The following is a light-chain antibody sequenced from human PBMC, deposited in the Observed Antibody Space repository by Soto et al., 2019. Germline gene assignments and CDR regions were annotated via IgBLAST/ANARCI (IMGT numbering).Light chain of an antibody. Sequence: QSALTQPASVSGSPGQSITISCTGTSNDVGGYDYVSLYQQYPGKAPKLMIYDVIHRPSGVSPRFSGSKSGNTASLTISGLQAEDEADYFCTSYATSSTYVFGTGTKLTVL. CDR2: DVI. CDR1: SNDVGGYDY. V-gene: IGLV2-14*01. CDR3: TSYATSSTYV. J-gene: IGLJ1*01.